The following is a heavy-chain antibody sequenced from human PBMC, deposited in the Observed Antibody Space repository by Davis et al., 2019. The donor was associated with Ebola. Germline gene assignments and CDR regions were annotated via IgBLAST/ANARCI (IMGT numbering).Heavy chain of an antibody. CDR1: GGSISSSSYY. J-gene: IGHJ6*02. CDR2: IYYSGST. V-gene: IGHV4-39*01. Sequence: MPSETLSLTCTVSGGSISSSSYYWGWIRQPPGKGLEWIGSIYYSGSTYYNPSLKSRVTISVDTSENQFSLKLTSVTAADTAVYYCARHLAQVGMDVWGQGTTVTVSS. CDR3: ARHLAQVGMDV. D-gene: IGHD3-3*02.